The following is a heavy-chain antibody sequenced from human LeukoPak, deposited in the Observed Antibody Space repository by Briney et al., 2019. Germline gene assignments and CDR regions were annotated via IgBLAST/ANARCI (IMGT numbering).Heavy chain of an antibody. Sequence: GGSLRLSCVTSGFTFSNYAMNWVRQAPGKGLEWVSGIIGGSGGTTYYAESVEGRFSISRDNSKNTLYLQMNSLRAEDTDVYYCASREDYGDYGGVYWGQGTLVTVSS. D-gene: IGHD4-17*01. CDR1: GFTFSNYA. V-gene: IGHV3-23*01. CDR3: ASREDYGDYGGVY. J-gene: IGHJ4*02. CDR2: IIGGSGGTT.